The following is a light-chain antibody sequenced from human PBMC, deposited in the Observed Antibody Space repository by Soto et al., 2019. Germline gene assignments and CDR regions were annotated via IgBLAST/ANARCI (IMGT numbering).Light chain of an antibody. V-gene: IGKV1-5*03. Sequence: IQMTQSSSTLSGSVGDRVTITCRASQTISSWLAWDQQKPGKAPKLLIYKASTLKSGVPSRFSGSGSGTEFTLTISSLQPDDFATYYCQHYNSYAEAFGQGTKV. J-gene: IGKJ1*01. CDR1: QTISSW. CDR2: KAS. CDR3: QHYNSYAEA.